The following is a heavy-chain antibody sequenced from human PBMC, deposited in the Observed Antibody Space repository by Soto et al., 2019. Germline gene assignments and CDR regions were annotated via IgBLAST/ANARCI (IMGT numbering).Heavy chain of an antibody. CDR1: GFTFSSYA. CDR2: ISGSGGST. J-gene: IGHJ4*02. V-gene: IGHV3-23*01. CDR3: AKDLFSYYGFWSGYYTAGFPCDC. D-gene: IGHD3-3*01. Sequence: EVQLLESGGGLVQPGGSLRLSCAASGFTFSSYAMSWVRQAPGKGLEWVSAISGSGGSTYYADSVKGRFTISRDNSKNTLYLQMTSLRAEDTGVYYCAKDLFSYYGFWSGYYTAGFPCDCWGQGTLVTVSS.